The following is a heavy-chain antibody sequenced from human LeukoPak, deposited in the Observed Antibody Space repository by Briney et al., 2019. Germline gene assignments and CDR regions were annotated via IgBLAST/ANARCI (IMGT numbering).Heavy chain of an antibody. Sequence: GRSLRLSCAASGFTFDDHAMQWVRHAPGKGREWVSGMSWNSGSIGYAASVKGQFTISRDNAKNSLYLQMNSLRAEDMAVYYCARVGTDHAFDIWGQGTMVTVSS. J-gene: IGHJ3*02. V-gene: IGHV3-9*03. CDR2: MSWNSGSI. CDR1: GFTFDDHA. CDR3: ARVGTDHAFDI. D-gene: IGHD1-26*01.